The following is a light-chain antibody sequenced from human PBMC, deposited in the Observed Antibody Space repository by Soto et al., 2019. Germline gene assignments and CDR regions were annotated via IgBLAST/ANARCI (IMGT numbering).Light chain of an antibody. CDR3: SSHTTSSTPYV. CDR1: SRDVGGYNY. CDR2: EVS. J-gene: IGLJ1*01. V-gene: IGLV2-14*01. Sequence: QSVLTQPASVSGSPGQSITISCTGTSRDVGGYNYVSWYRQHPGKAPELMIFEVSNRPSGVSNRFSGSKSGNTASLTISGLQAEDEADYYCSSHTTSSTPYVFGTGTKLTVL.